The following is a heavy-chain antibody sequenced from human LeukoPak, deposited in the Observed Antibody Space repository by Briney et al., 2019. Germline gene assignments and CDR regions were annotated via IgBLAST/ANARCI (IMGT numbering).Heavy chain of an antibody. CDR1: GGSITSGNYY. J-gene: IGHJ4*02. V-gene: IGHV4-30-4*01. CDR2: IFYTGST. Sequence: SETLSLTCTVSGGSITSGNYYWSWIRQPPGKGLEWIGYIFYTGSTNYSPSLKSRVSISVDTFKNQFSLKLSSVTAADTAVYYCARGPYYSSGWSLFDYWGQGTLVTVSS. CDR3: ARGPYYSSGWSLFDY. D-gene: IGHD6-19*01.